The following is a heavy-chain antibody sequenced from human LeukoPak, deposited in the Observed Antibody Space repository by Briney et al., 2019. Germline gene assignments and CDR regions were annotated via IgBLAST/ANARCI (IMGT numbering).Heavy chain of an antibody. V-gene: IGHV4-59*01. CDR1: GGSISGYY. Sequence: PSETLSLTCTVSGGSISGYYWSWIRQPPGKGLEWIGYIYYSGSTNYNPSLKSRVTISVDTSKNQFSLKPSSVTAADTAVYYCARVGLDWFDPWGQGTLVTVSS. D-gene: IGHD6-19*01. CDR3: ARVGLDWFDP. CDR2: IYYSGST. J-gene: IGHJ5*02.